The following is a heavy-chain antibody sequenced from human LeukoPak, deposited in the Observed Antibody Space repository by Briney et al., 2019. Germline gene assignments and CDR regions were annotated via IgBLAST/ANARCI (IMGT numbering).Heavy chain of an antibody. Sequence: GGSLRLSCAASGFTFSSYAMHWVRQAPGKGLVWVAIISYDGSNKYYADSVKGRFAISRDNSKNTLYLQISSLRAEDTAVYYCARERIAVAGTGLDLDYWGQGTLVTVSS. CDR2: ISYDGSNK. CDR1: GFTFSSYA. V-gene: IGHV3-30*09. D-gene: IGHD6-19*01. CDR3: ARERIAVAGTGLDLDY. J-gene: IGHJ4*02.